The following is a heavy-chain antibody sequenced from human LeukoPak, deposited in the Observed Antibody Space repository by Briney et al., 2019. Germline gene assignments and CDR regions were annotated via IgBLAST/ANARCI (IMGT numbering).Heavy chain of an antibody. Sequence: GGSLRLSCAASGFTFSSYSMHRVRLAPGKGLEYVSIISSNGGTTYYADSVKGRFTISRDNSKNTLYLQMGSLRAEDMAVYYCGKSLGGITYGPGYYGGQGTLVTVSS. D-gene: IGHD3-16*01. CDR1: GFTFSSYS. CDR3: GKSLGGITYGPGYY. V-gene: IGHV3-64*02. CDR2: ISSNGGTT. J-gene: IGHJ4*02.